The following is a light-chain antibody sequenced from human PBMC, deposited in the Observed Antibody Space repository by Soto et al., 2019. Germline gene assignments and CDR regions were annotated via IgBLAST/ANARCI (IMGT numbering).Light chain of an antibody. CDR3: QQDNNWPLT. CDR1: QSVSSN. V-gene: IGKV3D-15*01. CDR2: GAS. Sequence: IVLPQSTATLSESPGERATLSCRASQSVSSNLAWHQQRPGQAPRLLIYGASTRATGVPARFSGGGSGTELTRTITRLQSEDFVLYWCQQDNNWPLTFGPGTRLEI. J-gene: IGKJ5*01.